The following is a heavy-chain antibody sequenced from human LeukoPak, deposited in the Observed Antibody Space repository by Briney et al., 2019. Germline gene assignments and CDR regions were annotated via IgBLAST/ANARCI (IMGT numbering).Heavy chain of an antibody. CDR1: GGSFSGYY. CDR2: INHSGST. CDR3: ARDVDY. Sequence: SETLSLTCAVYGGSFSGYYWSWIRQPPGKGLEWIGEINHSGSTNYNPSLKSRVTISVDTSKNQFSLKLSSVTAADTAVYYCARDVDYWGQGTLDTVSS. J-gene: IGHJ4*02. V-gene: IGHV4-34*01.